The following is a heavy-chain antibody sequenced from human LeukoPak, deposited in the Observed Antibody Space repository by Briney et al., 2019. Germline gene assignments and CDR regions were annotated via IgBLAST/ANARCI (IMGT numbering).Heavy chain of an antibody. V-gene: IGHV1-46*01. CDR3: ARGGIWYSSGWYSGSATGFDY. CDR2: INPSGGST. Sequence: ASVKVSCKASGYTFTSYYMHWVRQAPGQGLERMGIINPSGGSTSYAQKFQGRVTMTRDTSTSTVYMELSSLRSEDTAVYYCARGGIWYSSGWYSGSATGFDYWGQGTLVTVSS. CDR1: GYTFTSYY. D-gene: IGHD6-19*01. J-gene: IGHJ4*02.